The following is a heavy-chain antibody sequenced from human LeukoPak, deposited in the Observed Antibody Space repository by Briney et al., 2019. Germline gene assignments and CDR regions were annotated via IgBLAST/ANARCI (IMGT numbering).Heavy chain of an antibody. CDR1: GGSISSYY. CDR2: IYYSGST. J-gene: IGHJ3*02. Sequence: SETLSLTCTVSGGSISSYYWSWIRQPPGKGLEWIGYIYYSGSTNYSPSLKSRVTISVDTSKNQFSLKLSSVTAADTAVYYCARRPYYYDSSGYYSLGAFDIWGQGTMVTVSS. D-gene: IGHD3-22*01. V-gene: IGHV4-59*08. CDR3: ARRPYYYDSSGYYSLGAFDI.